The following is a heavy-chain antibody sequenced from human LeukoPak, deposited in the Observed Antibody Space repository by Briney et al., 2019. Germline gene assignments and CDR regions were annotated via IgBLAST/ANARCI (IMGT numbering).Heavy chain of an antibody. CDR3: ARDNLPGAYFDY. CDR1: GFTFSGFG. D-gene: IGHD1-26*01. CDR2: IKGDEMTT. J-gene: IGHJ4*02. Sequence: QPGGSLRLSCAASGFTFSGFGLHWVRQAPGKGLEWVSRIKGDEMTTNYADSVEGRFTISRDNSKNTLYLQMNSLRAEDTAVYYCARDNLPGAYFDYWGQGTLVTVSS. V-gene: IGHV3-30*03.